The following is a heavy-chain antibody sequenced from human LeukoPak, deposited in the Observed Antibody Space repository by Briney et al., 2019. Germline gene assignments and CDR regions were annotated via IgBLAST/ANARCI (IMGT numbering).Heavy chain of an antibody. CDR3: ARDLGPTYCILDY. Sequence: PGGSLRLSCAASEFTFSSYASHWVRQAPGKGLEWVAFISYDGSNKFYADSVKGRFTISRDNSKNTLYLQMNSLRAEDTAVYYCARDLGPTYCILDYWGQGTLVTVSS. CDR2: ISYDGSNK. CDR1: EFTFSSYA. V-gene: IGHV3-30-3*01. J-gene: IGHJ4*02. D-gene: IGHD3-16*01.